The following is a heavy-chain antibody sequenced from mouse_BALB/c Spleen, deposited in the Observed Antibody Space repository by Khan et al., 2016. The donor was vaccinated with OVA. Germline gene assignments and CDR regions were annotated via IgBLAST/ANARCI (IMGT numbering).Heavy chain of an antibody. CDR1: GYTFSSYW. Sequence: QVQLQQSGAELMKPGASVKISCKATGYTFSSYWIEWIKQRPGQGLEWIGETLPGSGNTNYNQKFTGKATFTADTSSNTAYMQLSSLKSEDSAVYYCAIRARFAYWGQGTMVTVSA. J-gene: IGHJ3*01. V-gene: IGHV1-9*01. CDR2: TLPGSGNT. CDR3: AIRARFAY.